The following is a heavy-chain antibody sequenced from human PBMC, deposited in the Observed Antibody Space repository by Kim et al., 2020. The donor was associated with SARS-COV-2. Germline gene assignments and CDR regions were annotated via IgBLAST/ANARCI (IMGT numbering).Heavy chain of an antibody. CDR3: ARASVAGTRAFDI. J-gene: IGHJ3*02. CDR1: GGSISSSSYY. D-gene: IGHD6-19*01. Sequence: SETLSLTCTVSGGSISSSSYYWGWIRQPPGKGLEWIGSIYYSGSTYYNPSLKSRVTISVDTSKNQFSLKLSSVTAADTAVYYCARASVAGTRAFDIWGQGTMVTVSS. V-gene: IGHV4-39*07. CDR2: IYYSGST.